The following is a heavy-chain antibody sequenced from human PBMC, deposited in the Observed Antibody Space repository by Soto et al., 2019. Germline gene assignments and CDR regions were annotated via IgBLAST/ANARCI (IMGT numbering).Heavy chain of an antibody. J-gene: IGHJ4*02. V-gene: IGHV4-31*03. CDR1: GGSISGSGYH. CDR3: ASATYDCVGW. Sequence: PSETLSLTCTVSGGSISGSGYHWTWIRQHPGKGLEWIGYIYSSGNTYYSPSLPRRVSISLDTSNNHFSMQLSSVTAADTAVYYCASATYDCVGWWGPRTLVSVSS. D-gene: IGHD3-16*01. CDR2: IYSSGNT.